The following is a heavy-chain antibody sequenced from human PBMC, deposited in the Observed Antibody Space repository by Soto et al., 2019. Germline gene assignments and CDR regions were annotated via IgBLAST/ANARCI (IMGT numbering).Heavy chain of an antibody. Sequence: GGSLRLSCAASGFTFSSYAISWVRQAPGKGLEWVSHISASGASTYYADSVKGRFTISRDNSINTLYLQLSNVSAEDTAIYYCAKGTRQMYGDIDCWGQGTLVTVSS. V-gene: IGHV3-23*01. CDR3: AKGTRQMYGDIDC. D-gene: IGHD4-17*01. CDR1: GFTFSSYA. CDR2: ISASGAST. J-gene: IGHJ4*02.